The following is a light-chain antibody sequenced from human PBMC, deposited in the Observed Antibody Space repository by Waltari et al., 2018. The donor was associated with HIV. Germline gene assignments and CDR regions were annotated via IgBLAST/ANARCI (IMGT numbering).Light chain of an antibody. V-gene: IGLV2-11*01. CDR3: CSYAGTYTYGL. Sequence: QSALTQPRSVSGSPGQSVTISCTGTSSDVGGYDSVSWYLQHPGKVPKLIIYEVINRPSWVPDRFACANSGNTASLTISGLQAEDEGDYCCCSYAGTYTYGLFGGGTKLTVL. CDR1: SSDVGGYDS. CDR2: EVI. J-gene: IGLJ3*02.